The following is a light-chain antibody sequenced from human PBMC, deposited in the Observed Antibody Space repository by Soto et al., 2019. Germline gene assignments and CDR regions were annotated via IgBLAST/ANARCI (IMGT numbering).Light chain of an antibody. V-gene: IGKV3-15*01. CDR1: QSVRSN. Sequence: EIVMTQSPATLSVSPGERVTLSCRASQSVRSNLAWFQQKPGQAPRLLIYAASARPTGIPARFSGSGSGTEFTLTISSLQSEDFAVYYCHQHNDWPYTFGQGTKLEIK. CDR2: AAS. J-gene: IGKJ2*01. CDR3: HQHNDWPYT.